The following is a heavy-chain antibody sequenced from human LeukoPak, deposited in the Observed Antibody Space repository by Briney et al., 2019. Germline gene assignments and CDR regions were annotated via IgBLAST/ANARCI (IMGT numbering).Heavy chain of an antibody. D-gene: IGHD6-13*01. J-gene: IGHJ4*02. CDR3: ARDWGSWDFDF. V-gene: IGHV3-21*01. Sequence: GGSLRLSCTASGFTFNYYSMNWVRQAPGKGLEWVSSISHIGSYIYYSDSVKGRFTIPRDNAKNSLYLQMNSLRAEDTAVYFCARDWGSWDFDFWGQGTLVTVSS. CDR1: GFTFNYYS. CDR2: ISHIGSYI.